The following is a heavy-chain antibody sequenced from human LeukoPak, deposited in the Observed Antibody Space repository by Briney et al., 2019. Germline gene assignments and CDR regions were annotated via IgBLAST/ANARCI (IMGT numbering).Heavy chain of an antibody. J-gene: IGHJ4*02. V-gene: IGHV3-74*01. CDR1: GFTFSSYW. CDR2: INSNGSST. CDR3: ASPSCRGGSCYSGIDY. D-gene: IGHD2-15*01. Sequence: GGSLRLSCAASGFTFSSYWMHWVRQAPGKGLVWVSRINSNGSSTSYADSVKGRFTISRDNAKNTLYLQMNSLRAEDTAVYYCASPSCRGGSCYSGIDYWGQGTLVTVSS.